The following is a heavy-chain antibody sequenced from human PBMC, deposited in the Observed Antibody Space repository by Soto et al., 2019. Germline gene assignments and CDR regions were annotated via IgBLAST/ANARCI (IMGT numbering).Heavy chain of an antibody. J-gene: IGHJ5*02. V-gene: IGHV4-30-2*01. CDR2: IYHSGST. Sequence: QLQLQESRSGLVKPSQTLSLTCAVSGGSISSGGYSWSWIRQPPGKGLEWIGYIYHSGSTYYNPSLKSRVTISVDRSKTQFSLKLSSVTAADTAVYYCARINFDYYDSSGYSRWFDPWGQGTLVTVSS. CDR3: ARINFDYYDSSGYSRWFDP. D-gene: IGHD3-22*01. CDR1: GGSISSGGYS.